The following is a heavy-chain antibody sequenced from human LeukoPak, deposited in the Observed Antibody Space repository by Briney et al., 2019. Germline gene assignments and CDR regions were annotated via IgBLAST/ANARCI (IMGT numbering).Heavy chain of an antibody. D-gene: IGHD4-17*01. CDR1: VFSFNTYC. J-gene: IGHJ5*02. Sequence: GGSLTLSCTASVFSFNTYCMTCLRQAPGKGLEWVANIKPYGDTTNHLDPVKRRFTISRHNPKHSLPLKINGLTPEDTAVYYSPRGPSTTLTTSWGQGTMVTVSP. CDR2: IKPYGDTT. V-gene: IGHV3-7*01. CDR3: PRGPSTTLTTS.